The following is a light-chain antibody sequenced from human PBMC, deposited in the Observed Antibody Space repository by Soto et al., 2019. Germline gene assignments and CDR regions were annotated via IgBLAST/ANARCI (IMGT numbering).Light chain of an antibody. CDR1: QSISSY. CDR3: QQLKSFPLN. CDR2: DAS. V-gene: IGKV1-9*01. Sequence: DIHINQSPSSVSASVGGRVTGSCLASQSISSYLNWYQQKPGKAPKLLIYDASTLQSEAPSRFSGSGSGTEFTLTISSLLPEDFATYHCQQLKSFPLNFGQGTRLEIK. J-gene: IGKJ5*01.